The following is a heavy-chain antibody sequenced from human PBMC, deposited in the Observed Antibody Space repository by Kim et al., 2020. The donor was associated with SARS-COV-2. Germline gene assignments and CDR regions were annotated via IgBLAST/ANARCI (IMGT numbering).Heavy chain of an antibody. CDR3: TTDRGFLEWLLHSGYYYYGMDV. D-gene: IGHD3-3*01. J-gene: IGHJ6*02. V-gene: IGHV3-15*01. CDR1: GFTFSNAW. CDR2: IKSKTDGGTT. Sequence: GGSLRLSCAASGFTFSNAWMSWVRQAPGKGLEWVGRIKSKTDGGTTDYAAPVKGRFTISRDDSKNTLYLQMNSLKTEDTAVYYCTTDRGFLEWLLHSGYYYYGMDVWGQGTTVTVSS.